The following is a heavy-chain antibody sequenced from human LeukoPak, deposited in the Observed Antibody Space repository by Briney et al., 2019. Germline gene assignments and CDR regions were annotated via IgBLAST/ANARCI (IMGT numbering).Heavy chain of an antibody. CDR1: GGSISSSNW. CDR2: IYYSGST. CDR3: ARGTNDSPFDY. D-gene: IGHD2-21*02. Sequence: PSETLSLTCAVSGGSISSSNWWSWVRQPPGKGLEWIGSIYYSGSTYYNPSLKSRVTISVDTSKNQFSLKLSSVTAADTAVYYCARGTNDSPFDYWGQGTLVTVSS. V-gene: IGHV4-4*02. J-gene: IGHJ4*02.